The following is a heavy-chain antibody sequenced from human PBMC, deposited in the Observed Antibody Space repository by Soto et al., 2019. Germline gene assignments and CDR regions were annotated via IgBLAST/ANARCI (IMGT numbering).Heavy chain of an antibody. Sequence: GGSLRLSCAASGFTFSSYAMHWVRQAPGKGLEWVSVIYSGGSTYYADSVKGRFTISRDNSKNTLYLQMNSLRAEDTAVYYCARGGDSSRDYWGQGTLVTVSS. CDR2: IYSGGST. V-gene: IGHV3-53*01. CDR1: GFTFSSYA. CDR3: ARGGDSSRDY. D-gene: IGHD6-13*01. J-gene: IGHJ4*02.